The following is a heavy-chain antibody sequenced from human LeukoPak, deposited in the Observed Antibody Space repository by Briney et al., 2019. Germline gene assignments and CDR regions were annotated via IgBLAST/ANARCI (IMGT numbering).Heavy chain of an antibody. CDR2: INPNSGGT. CDR1: GYTFTGYY. CDR3: ARGDGGNPRADY. D-gene: IGHD4-23*01. V-gene: IGHV1-2*02. Sequence: ASVKVSCKASGYTFTGYYMHWVRQAPGQGLEWMGWINPNSGGTNYAQKLQGRVTMTTDTSTSTAYMELRSLRSDDTAVYYCARGDGGNPRADYWGQGTLVTVSS. J-gene: IGHJ4*02.